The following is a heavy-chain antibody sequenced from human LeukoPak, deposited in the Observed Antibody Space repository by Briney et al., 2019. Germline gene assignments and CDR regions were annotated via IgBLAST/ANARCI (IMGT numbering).Heavy chain of an antibody. D-gene: IGHD5-12*01. CDR1: GFTFSSYW. CDR3: ARGATPTNFDY. Sequence: GGSLRLSCAASGFTFSSYWMSWVRQAPGKGLEWVANIKQDGSEKYYADSVKGRFTISRDNSKNTLYLQMNSLRAEDTAVYYCARGATPTNFDYWGQGTLVSVSS. J-gene: IGHJ4*02. V-gene: IGHV3-7*01. CDR2: IKQDGSEK.